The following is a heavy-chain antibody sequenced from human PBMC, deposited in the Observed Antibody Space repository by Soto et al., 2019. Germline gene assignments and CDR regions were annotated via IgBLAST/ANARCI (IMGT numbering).Heavy chain of an antibody. J-gene: IGHJ4*02. Sequence: EVQLVESGGGLVQPGGSLRLSCEASGFTFSNYWMSWVRQAPGKGLEWVANIKEDGSERNYVDSVKGRFIISRDNAKKSLYLQLNSLRAEDTAVYYCARAGSENDYWGQGTLVTVSS. CDR2: IKEDGSER. D-gene: IGHD3-10*01. CDR3: ARAGSENDY. V-gene: IGHV3-7*05. CDR1: GFTFSNYW.